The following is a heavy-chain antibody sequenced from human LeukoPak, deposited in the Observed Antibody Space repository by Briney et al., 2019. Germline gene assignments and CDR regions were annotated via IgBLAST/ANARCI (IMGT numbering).Heavy chain of an antibody. CDR3: ARASSSGRRFDY. CDR2: INPSGGSTT. Sequence: ASVKVSCKASGYTFTSYYMHWVRQALGQGLGGMGIINPSGGSTTSYAQKFQGRVTMTRDTSTSTVDMELNSLTSEDTAVYYCARASSSGRRFDYWGQGTLVTVSS. D-gene: IGHD3-22*01. J-gene: IGHJ4*02. V-gene: IGHV1-46*01. CDR1: GYTFTSYY.